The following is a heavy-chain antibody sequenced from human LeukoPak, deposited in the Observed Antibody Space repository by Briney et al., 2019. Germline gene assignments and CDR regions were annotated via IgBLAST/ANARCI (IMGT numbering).Heavy chain of an antibody. Sequence: KPGGSLRLSCAASGFTFSSYSMNWVRQAPGKGLEWVSSISSGSSYIYYADSVKGRFTISRDNAKNSLYLQMNSLRAEDTAVYYCARQLGYYYDSSGYRNWFDPWGQGTLVTVSS. CDR1: GFTFSSYS. V-gene: IGHV3-21*01. CDR3: ARQLGYYYDSSGYRNWFDP. J-gene: IGHJ5*02. D-gene: IGHD3-22*01. CDR2: ISSGSSYI.